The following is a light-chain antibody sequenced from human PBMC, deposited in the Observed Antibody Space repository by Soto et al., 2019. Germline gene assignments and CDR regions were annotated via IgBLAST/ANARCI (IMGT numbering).Light chain of an antibody. CDR1: QSVSTN. J-gene: IGKJ1*01. V-gene: IGKV3D-15*01. CDR3: QQYYEWHRGT. Sequence: EIVMTQSPASLSVPPGERATLSCRASQSVSTNFAWYLQKPGQAPRLLIYGASTRATGIPDRFSGSGSGTDFTLTISRPEPEDFAFYYCQQYYEWHRGTFGQGTMV. CDR2: GAS.